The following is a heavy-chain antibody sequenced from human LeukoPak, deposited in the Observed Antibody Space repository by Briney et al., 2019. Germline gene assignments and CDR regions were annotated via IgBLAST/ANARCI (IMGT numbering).Heavy chain of an antibody. V-gene: IGHV1-18*01. CDR1: GYTFTSYG. CDR3: ARDDTYYYDSSGIDY. D-gene: IGHD3-22*01. CDR2: ISAYNGNT. J-gene: IGHJ4*02. Sequence: ASVKVSCKASGYTFTSYGISWVRQAPGQGLEWMGWISAYNGNTNYAQKLQGRVTMTADTSTSTAYMELRSLRSDDTAVYYCARDDTYYYDSSGIDYWGQGTLVTVSS.